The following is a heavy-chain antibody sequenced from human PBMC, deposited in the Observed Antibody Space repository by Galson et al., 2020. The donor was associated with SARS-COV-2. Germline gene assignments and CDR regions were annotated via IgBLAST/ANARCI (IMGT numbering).Heavy chain of an antibody. CDR1: GGSISSYY. D-gene: IGHD3-3*01. Sequence: SQTLSLTCTVSGGSISSYYWSWIRQPPGKGLEWIGYIYYSGSTNYHPSLKSRVTISLDTSKNQFSLTLSSVTAADTAVYFCARQAGGDFWSGFGPDYYDYYMDVWGRGTTVTVSS. CDR3: ARQAGGDFWSGFGPDYYDYYMDV. CDR2: IYYSGST. V-gene: IGHV4-59*08. J-gene: IGHJ6*03.